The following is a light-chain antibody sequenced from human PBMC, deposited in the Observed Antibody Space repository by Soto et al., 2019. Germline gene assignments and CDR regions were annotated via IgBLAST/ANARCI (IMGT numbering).Light chain of an antibody. Sequence: DIQLTQSPSFLSASVGDRVTITCRASQAISSSLAWYQHNPGKAPKLLIYAASTLPNGVPSSFSGSGSGTEFTLTISSLQPEDFATYYCQHLNDYRYTFCQGTKVDIQ. CDR2: AAS. CDR1: QAISSS. V-gene: IGKV1-9*01. J-gene: IGKJ2*01. CDR3: QHLNDYRYT.